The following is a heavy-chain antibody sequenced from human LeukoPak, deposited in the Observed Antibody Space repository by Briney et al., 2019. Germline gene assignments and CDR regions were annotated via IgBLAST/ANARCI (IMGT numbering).Heavy chain of an antibody. D-gene: IGHD3-10*01. CDR2: FDPEDGET. CDR1: GYTLTELS. J-gene: IGHJ6*02. CDR3: ATGSYGSGSYYGYGMDV. Sequence: ASVKVTCKVSGYTLTELSMHWVRQAPGKGLEWMGGFDPEDGETIYAQKFQGRVTMTEDTSTDTAYMELSSLRSEDTAVYYCATGSYGSGSYYGYGMDVWGQGTTVTVSS. V-gene: IGHV1-24*01.